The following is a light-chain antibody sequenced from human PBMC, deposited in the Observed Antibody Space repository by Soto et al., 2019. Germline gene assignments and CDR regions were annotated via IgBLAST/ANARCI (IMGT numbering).Light chain of an antibody. CDR2: KAS. CDR3: QQFNSFPIT. J-gene: IGKJ5*01. CDR1: QTVSRW. V-gene: IGKV1-5*03. Sequence: DIQRTQSRATLSGCVWDRVSITCRASQTVSRWLAWYQQKPGKAPQLLIEKASTLESGVPSRFSGSGSGTHFTLTINSLQPDDYATYYCQQFNSFPITFGQGTRLEIK.